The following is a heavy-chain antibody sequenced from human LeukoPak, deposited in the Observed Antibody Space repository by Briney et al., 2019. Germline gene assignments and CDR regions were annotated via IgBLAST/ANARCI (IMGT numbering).Heavy chain of an antibody. CDR1: GGTFSSYA. Sequence: GASVKASCKASGGTFSSYAISWVRQAPGQGLEWMGGVIPIFGTANYAQKFQGRVTITTDESTSTAYMELSSLRSEDTAVYYCAREYCSSTSCYFVEYYMDVWGKGTTVTVSS. V-gene: IGHV1-69*05. CDR3: AREYCSSTSCYFVEYYMDV. J-gene: IGHJ6*03. CDR2: VIPIFGTA. D-gene: IGHD2-2*01.